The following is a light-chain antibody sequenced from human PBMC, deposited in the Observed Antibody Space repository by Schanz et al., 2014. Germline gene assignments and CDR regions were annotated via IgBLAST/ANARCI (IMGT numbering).Light chain of an antibody. CDR2: GAS. V-gene: IGKV3-20*01. Sequence: EIVLTQSPGTLSLSPGERATLSCRASQSVSSNLVWYQQKPGQAPRLLIYGASSRATGIPDRFSGSGSGTDFILTISRLEPEDFAVYYCQHYSLSPLFGQGTKVDI. CDR3: QHYSLSPL. CDR1: QSVSSN. J-gene: IGKJ1*01.